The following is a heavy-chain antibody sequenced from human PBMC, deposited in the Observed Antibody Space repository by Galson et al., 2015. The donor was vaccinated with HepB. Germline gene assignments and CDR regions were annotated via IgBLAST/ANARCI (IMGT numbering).Heavy chain of an antibody. D-gene: IGHD6-6*01. CDR1: GFTFSSYG. J-gene: IGHJ6*03. CDR2: IWYDGSNK. V-gene: IGHV3-33*01. Sequence: SLRLSCAASGFTFSSYGMHWVRQAPGKGLEWVAVIWYDGSNKYYADSVKGRFTISRDNSKNTLYLQMNSLRAEDTAVYYCARDSSQDYYYYYYMDVWGKGTTVTVSS. CDR3: ARDSSQDYYYYYYMDV.